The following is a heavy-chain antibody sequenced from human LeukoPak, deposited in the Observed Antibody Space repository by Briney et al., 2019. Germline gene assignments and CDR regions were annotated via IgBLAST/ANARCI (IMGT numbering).Heavy chain of an antibody. CDR2: IYHSGST. V-gene: IGHV4-30-2*01. Sequence: PSETLSLTCAVPGGSISSGGYSWSWIRQPPGKGLEWIGYIYHSGSTYYNPSLKSRVTISVDRSKNQFSLKLSSVTAADTAVYYCARGPSSWYDWFDPWGQGTLVTVSS. J-gene: IGHJ5*02. CDR1: GGSISSGGYS. D-gene: IGHD6-13*01. CDR3: ARGPSSWYDWFDP.